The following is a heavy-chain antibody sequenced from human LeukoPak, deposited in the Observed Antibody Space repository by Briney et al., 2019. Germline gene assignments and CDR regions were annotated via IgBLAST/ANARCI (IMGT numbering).Heavy chain of an antibody. V-gene: IGHV1-2*02. Sequence: GASVKVSCKASGYTFTGYYMHWMRQAPGQGLEWMGWINPNSGGTNYAQKFQGRVTMTRDTSISTAYMELSRLRSDDTAVYYCARVRGERGYSYGYKDYWGQGTLVTVSS. CDR2: INPNSGGT. D-gene: IGHD5-18*01. CDR1: GYTFTGYY. CDR3: ARVRGERGYSYGYKDY. J-gene: IGHJ4*02.